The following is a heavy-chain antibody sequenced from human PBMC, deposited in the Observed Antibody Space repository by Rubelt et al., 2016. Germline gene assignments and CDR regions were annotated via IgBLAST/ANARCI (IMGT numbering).Heavy chain of an antibody. CDR1: GGSISSYY. V-gene: IGHV4-59*01. CDR2: IYYSGST. D-gene: IGHD1-26*01. J-gene: IGHJ4*02. Sequence: QVQLQESGPGLVKPSETLSLTCTVSGGSISSYYWSWIRQPPGKGLAWIGYIYYSGSTNYNPSLKGRVTVSGDTSKNQFALKLSAVTAADTGVYYCARDRSEFDDWWQGTLVTVSS. CDR3: ARDRSEFDD.